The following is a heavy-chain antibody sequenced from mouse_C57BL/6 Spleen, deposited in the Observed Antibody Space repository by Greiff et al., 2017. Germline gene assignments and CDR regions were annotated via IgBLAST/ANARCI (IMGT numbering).Heavy chain of an antibody. CDR2: IRNKANGYTT. V-gene: IGHV7-3*01. CDR1: GFTFTDYY. Sequence: EVQRVESGGGLVQPGGSLSLSCAASGFTFTDYYMSWVRQPPGKALEWLGFIRNKANGYTTEYSASVKGRFTISRDNSQSILYLQMNALRAEDSATYYCARYGYYGSSQGYAMDYWGQGTSVTVSS. CDR3: ARYGYYGSSQGYAMDY. J-gene: IGHJ4*01. D-gene: IGHD1-1*01.